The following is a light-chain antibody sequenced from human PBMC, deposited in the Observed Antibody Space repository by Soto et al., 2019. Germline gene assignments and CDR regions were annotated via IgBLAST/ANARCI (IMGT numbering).Light chain of an antibody. CDR3: MQALQTTWT. V-gene: IGKV2-28*01. CDR2: LGS. J-gene: IGKJ1*01. CDR1: QSLLHKNGYNY. Sequence: DIVMTQSPLSLPVTPGEAASISCRSSQSLLHKNGYNYLDWYLQKPGQSPQLLIYLGSNRASGVPDRFSGSGSGTDFTLKISRVEAEDVGVYYCMQALQTTWTFGQGTKVDIK.